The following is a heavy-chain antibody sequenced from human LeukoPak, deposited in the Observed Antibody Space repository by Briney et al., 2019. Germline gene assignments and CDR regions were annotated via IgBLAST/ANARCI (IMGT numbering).Heavy chain of an antibody. Sequence: GESLKISCAASGFTLSNYAMYWVRQAPGKGLEYVSAISSNGGSTHYANSVKGRFIISRGNSKNTLYPQVGSLRAEDMAVYFCARGGEDRTYYFFYYMDVWGKGTTVTVSS. CDR2: ISSNGGST. V-gene: IGHV3-64*01. D-gene: IGHD1-14*01. CDR1: GFTLSNYA. CDR3: ARGGEDRTYYFFYYMDV. J-gene: IGHJ6*03.